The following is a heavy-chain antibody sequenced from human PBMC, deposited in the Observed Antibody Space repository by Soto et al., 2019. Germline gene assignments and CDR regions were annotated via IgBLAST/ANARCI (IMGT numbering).Heavy chain of an antibody. CDR3: ATDSAGRGPFDP. Sequence: SETLSLTCTISGGSFGTNYWSWIRQAPGKGLEWIGCTYHTGSTKYNPSLKSRATISVDTSKNQFSLTLTSAAAADTAVYYCATDSAGRGPFDPWGQGILVTVSS. V-gene: IGHV4-59*13. CDR1: GGSFGTNY. CDR2: TYHTGST. J-gene: IGHJ5*02. D-gene: IGHD3-10*01.